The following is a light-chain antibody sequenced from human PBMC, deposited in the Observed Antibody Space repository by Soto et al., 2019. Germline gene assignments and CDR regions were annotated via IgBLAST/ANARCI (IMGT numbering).Light chain of an antibody. CDR3: SSYASSSPFV. Sequence: QSVLTQPASVSGSPGQSITISYTGTGNDVGGYKYVSWYQQLPGKAPKLMIYDVSYRPSGVSDRFSGSKSGNTASLIISGLQAEDEADYYCSSYASSSPFVFGTGTKVTVL. CDR1: GNDVGGYKY. CDR2: DVS. J-gene: IGLJ1*01. V-gene: IGLV2-14*01.